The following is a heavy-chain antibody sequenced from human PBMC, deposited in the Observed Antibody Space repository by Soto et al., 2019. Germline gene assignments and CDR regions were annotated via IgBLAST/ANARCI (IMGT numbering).Heavy chain of an antibody. CDR1: GFTFTSYT. D-gene: IGHD3-9*01. CDR3: AREDYDILTGYYRVDYYYGMDV. V-gene: IGHV3-21*01. CDR2: ISSSSSYI. Sequence: PGGSLRLSCAASGFTFTSYTMHWVRQAPGKGLEWVSSISSSSSYIYYADSVKGRFTISRDNAKKSLYLQMNSLRAEDTAVYYCAREDYDILTGYYRVDYYYGMDVWGQGTTVTVSS. J-gene: IGHJ6*02.